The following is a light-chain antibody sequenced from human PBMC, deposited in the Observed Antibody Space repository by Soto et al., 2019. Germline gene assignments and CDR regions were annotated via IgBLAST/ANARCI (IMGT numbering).Light chain of an antibody. Sequence: EIVLTQSPATLSLSPGERAARSCSAGQSVSIDLAWSQQTPGQAPRLLIYGASTRATGIPVRFSGSASGTEFTLTISSLQAEDFASYYCQQLRSYPSTFGGGTKVDIK. CDR1: QSVSID. CDR3: QQLRSYPST. CDR2: GAS. J-gene: IGKJ4*01. V-gene: IGKV3-15*01.